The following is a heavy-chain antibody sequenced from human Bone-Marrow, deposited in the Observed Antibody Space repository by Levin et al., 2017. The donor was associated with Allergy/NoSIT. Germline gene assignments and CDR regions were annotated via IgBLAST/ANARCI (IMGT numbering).Heavy chain of an antibody. J-gene: IGHJ6*02. V-gene: IGHV3-30*18. CDR3: AKDRHSYSNDDYGMDV. CDR1: GFTFSNFG. CDR2: VSYDGTNK. D-gene: IGHD4-11*01. Sequence: LSLTCAASGFTFSNFGMHWVRQAPGKGLEWVAVVSYDGTNKYYGDSVKGRFTISRDNSKNTLYLQLNSLRAEDTAVYRCAKDRHSYSNDDYGMDVWGQGTTVTVSS.